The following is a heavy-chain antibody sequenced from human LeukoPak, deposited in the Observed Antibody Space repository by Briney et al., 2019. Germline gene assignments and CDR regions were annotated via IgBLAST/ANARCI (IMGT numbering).Heavy chain of an antibody. V-gene: IGHV3-30*03. Sequence: GRSLRLSCAASGFTFSSYGMHWVRQAPGKGLEWVAVISYDGSNKYYADSVKGRFTISRDNSKNTLYLQMNSLRAEDTAVYYCARDPEYSYGLGYWGQGTLVTVSS. J-gene: IGHJ4*02. CDR1: GFTFSSYG. CDR3: ARDPEYSYGLGY. CDR2: ISYDGSNK. D-gene: IGHD5-18*01.